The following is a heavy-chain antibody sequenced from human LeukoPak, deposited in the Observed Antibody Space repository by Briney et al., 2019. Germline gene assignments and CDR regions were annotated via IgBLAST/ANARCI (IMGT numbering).Heavy chain of an antibody. Sequence: SETLSLTCTVSGGSISSSSYYWGWIRQPPGKGLEWIGSIYYSGSTYYNPSLKSRVTISVDTSKNQFSLKLSSVTAADTAMYYCARDVDNNDAFHVWGQGTMVTVSS. V-gene: IGHV4-39*07. CDR3: ARDVDNNDAFHV. CDR2: IYYSGST. D-gene: IGHD2-15*01. CDR1: GGSISSSSYY. J-gene: IGHJ3*01.